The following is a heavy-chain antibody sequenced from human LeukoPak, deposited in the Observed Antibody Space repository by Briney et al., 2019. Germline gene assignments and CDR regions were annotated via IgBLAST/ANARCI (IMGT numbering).Heavy chain of an antibody. J-gene: IGHJ4*02. D-gene: IGHD3-10*01. CDR1: GGSFSDYY. CDR2: INHSGST. Sequence: SETLSLTCAVYGGSFSDYYWSWIRQPPGKGLEWIGEINHSGSTYYKPSLKSRVTISVDTSKNQFSLKVTSVTAADTAVYYCARVRPYFGSGDYFDYWGQGTLVTVSS. V-gene: IGHV4-34*01. CDR3: ARVRPYFGSGDYFDY.